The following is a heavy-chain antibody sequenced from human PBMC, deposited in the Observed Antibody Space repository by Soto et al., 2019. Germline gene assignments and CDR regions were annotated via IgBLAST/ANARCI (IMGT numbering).Heavy chain of an antibody. J-gene: IGHJ3*02. CDR1: GYTFTGYY. CDR3: ARDLASTYYYDSSGYYYGSGAFDI. D-gene: IGHD3-22*01. CDR2: INPNSGGT. V-gene: IGHV1-2*04. Sequence: GASVKVSCKASGYTFTGYYMHWVRQAPGQGLEGMGWINPNSGGTNYAQKFQGWVTMTRDTSISTAYMELSRLRSDDTAVYYCARDLASTYYYDSSGYYYGSGAFDIWGQGTMVTVSS.